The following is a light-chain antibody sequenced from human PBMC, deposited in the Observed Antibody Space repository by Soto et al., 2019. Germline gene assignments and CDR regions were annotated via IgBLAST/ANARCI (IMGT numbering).Light chain of an antibody. CDR2: EVS. V-gene: IGLV2-23*02. J-gene: IGLJ1*01. Sequence: QSALTQSASVSGSPGQSITISCTGTSSDVGPYNLVSWYQQHPGKAPKLIIYEVSERPSGVSNRFSGSKSGNTASLTISGLQADDEADYYCCSYVGRNTFVFGLGTKLTVL. CDR1: SSDVGPYNL. CDR3: CSYVGRNTFV.